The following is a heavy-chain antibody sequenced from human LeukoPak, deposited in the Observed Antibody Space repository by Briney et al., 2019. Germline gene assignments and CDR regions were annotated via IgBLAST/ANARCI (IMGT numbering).Heavy chain of an antibody. J-gene: IGHJ4*02. CDR2: ISSSSSYI. CDR1: GFTFSSYA. D-gene: IGHD6-13*01. CDR3: ARDPSIAAAGYRDY. Sequence: GGSLRLSCAASGFTFSSYAMSWVRQAPGKGLEWVSSISSSSSYIYYADSVKGRFTISRDNAKNSLYLQMNSLRAEDTAVYYCARDPSIAAAGYRDYWGQGTLVTVSS. V-gene: IGHV3-21*01.